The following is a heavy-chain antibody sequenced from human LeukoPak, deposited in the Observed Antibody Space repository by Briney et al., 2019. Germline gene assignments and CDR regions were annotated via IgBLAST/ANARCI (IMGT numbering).Heavy chain of an antibody. CDR3: ARINDKGNY. CDR2: ISAYNGNT. Sequence: GASVKVSCKASGYTFTSYGITWVRQAPGQGLEWMGWISAYNGNTKYVQKLQGRVTMTTDTSTSTAYMGLRSLRSEDTAVYYCARINDKGNYWGQGTLVTVSS. D-gene: IGHD3-22*01. J-gene: IGHJ4*02. CDR1: GYTFTSYG. V-gene: IGHV1-18*01.